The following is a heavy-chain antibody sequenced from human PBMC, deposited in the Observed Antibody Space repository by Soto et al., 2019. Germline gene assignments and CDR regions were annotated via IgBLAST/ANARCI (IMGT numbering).Heavy chain of an antibody. D-gene: IGHD3-22*01. J-gene: IGHJ4*02. CDR3: AKSPGMYYYDSSGYYHYDS. CDR1: GFTFSSDA. V-gene: IGHV3-23*01. CDR2: ISGSGVSK. Sequence: EVQLLESGGGLAQPGGSLRLSCAASGFTFSSDAMSWVRQAPGKGLEWVSAISGSGVSKYYADSVKGRFTISRDNSKNTLYLQMNSPSAEDTAVYYCAKSPGMYYYDSSGYYHYDSWGEGTLVTVSS.